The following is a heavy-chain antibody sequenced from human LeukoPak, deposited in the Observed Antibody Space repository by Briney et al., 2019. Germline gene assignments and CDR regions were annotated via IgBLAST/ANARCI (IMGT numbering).Heavy chain of an antibody. CDR1: GGSISIGDYY. CDR3: ARYYDFWSGNDDAFDI. D-gene: IGHD3-3*01. V-gene: IGHV4-30-4*08. J-gene: IGHJ3*02. CDR2: IYDSGSTSGST. Sequence: SQTLSLTCTVSGGSISIGDYYWSWVRQPPGKGMEWIGSIYDSGSTSGSTYYNPSLKSRVTISVDTSKNQFSLKLSSVTAADTAVYYCARYYDFWSGNDDAFDIWGQGKMFTVSS.